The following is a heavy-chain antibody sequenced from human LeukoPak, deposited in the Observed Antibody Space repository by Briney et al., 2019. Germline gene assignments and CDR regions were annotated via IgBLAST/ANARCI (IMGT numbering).Heavy chain of an antibody. CDR3: AKGQSLAYYDFWSGYRNGMDV. CDR2: ISGSGGST. D-gene: IGHD3-3*01. J-gene: IGHJ6*02. V-gene: IGHV3-23*01. Sequence: PGGSLRLSCAASGFTFSSYAMSWVRQAPEKGLEWVSAISGSGGSTYYADSVKGRFTISRDNSKNTLYLQMNSLRAEDTAVYYCAKGQSLAYYDFWSGYRNGMDVWGQGTTVTVSS. CDR1: GFTFSSYA.